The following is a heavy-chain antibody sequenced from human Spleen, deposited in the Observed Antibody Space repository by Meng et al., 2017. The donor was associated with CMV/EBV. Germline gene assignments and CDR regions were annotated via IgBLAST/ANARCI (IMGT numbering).Heavy chain of an antibody. V-gene: IGHV3-7*01. CDR1: GSTFRSYW. J-gene: IGHJ4*02. CDR2: IKQDGSEK. CDR3: ARDRGTQLELRPFSDY. D-gene: IGHD1-7*01. Sequence: GESLKISCGVSGSTFRSYWMSWVRQTPGKGLEWVANIKQDGSEKYYVDSVKGRFTISRDNAKNSLYLQMNSLRAEDTAIYYCARDRGTQLELRPFSDYWGQGTLVTVSS.